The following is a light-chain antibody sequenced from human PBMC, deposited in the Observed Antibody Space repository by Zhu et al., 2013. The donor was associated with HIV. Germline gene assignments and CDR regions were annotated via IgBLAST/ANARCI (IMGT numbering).Light chain of an antibody. CDR2: VGTGGIVG. V-gene: IGLV9-49*03. CDR1: SGYNNYK. J-gene: IGLJ1*01. Sequence: QPVLTQPPSASASLGASVTLTCTLSSGYNNYKVDWYQQRPGKGPRFVMRVGTGGIVGSKGDGIPDRFSVLGSGLNRSLTIRNIQEEDEGDYHCGTDHGSLSNFVYVFGTGTKVTVL. CDR3: GTDHGSLSNFVYV.